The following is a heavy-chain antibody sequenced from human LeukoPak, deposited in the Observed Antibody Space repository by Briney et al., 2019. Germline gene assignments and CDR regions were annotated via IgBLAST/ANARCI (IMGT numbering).Heavy chain of an antibody. Sequence: SQTLSLTCTASGGSISSGSYYWSWIRQPAGKGLEWIGRIYTSGSTNYNPSLKSRVTISVDTSKNQFSLKLSSVTAADTAVYYCARGVAAGHDYWGQGTLVTVSS. V-gene: IGHV4-61*02. J-gene: IGHJ4*02. D-gene: IGHD6-13*01. CDR3: ARGVAAGHDY. CDR1: GGSISSGSYY. CDR2: IYTSGST.